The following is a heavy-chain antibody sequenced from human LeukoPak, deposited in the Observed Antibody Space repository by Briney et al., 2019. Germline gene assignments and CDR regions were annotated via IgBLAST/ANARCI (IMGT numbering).Heavy chain of an antibody. Sequence: PGGSLRLSCAASGFTFSSYAMHWVRQAPGKGLEWVAVISYDGSNKYYADSVKGRFTISRDNSKSTLYLQMNSLRAEDTAVYYCARSTYSSGWDAGYWGQGTLVTVSS. D-gene: IGHD6-19*01. CDR2: ISYDGSNK. CDR3: ARSTYSSGWDAGY. V-gene: IGHV3-30-3*01. J-gene: IGHJ4*02. CDR1: GFTFSSYA.